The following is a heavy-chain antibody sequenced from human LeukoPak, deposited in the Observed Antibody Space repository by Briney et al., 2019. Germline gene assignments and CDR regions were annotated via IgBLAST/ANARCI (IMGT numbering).Heavy chain of an antibody. CDR2: IYYSGST. CDR3: ASDDILTGYYSIDY. V-gene: IGHV4-59*01. D-gene: IGHD3-9*01. J-gene: IGHJ4*02. Sequence: SETLSLTCTVSGGSISSYYWSGLRQPPGKGLEWFGYIYYSGSTNYNPSLKSRVTISVDTSKNQFSPKLSSVTAADTAVYYCASDDILTGYYSIDYWGQGTLVTVSS. CDR1: GGSISSYY.